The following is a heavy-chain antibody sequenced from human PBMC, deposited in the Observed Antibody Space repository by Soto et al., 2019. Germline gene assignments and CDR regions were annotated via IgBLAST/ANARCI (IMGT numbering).Heavy chain of an antibody. V-gene: IGHV3-23*01. J-gene: IGHJ6*02. CDR1: GFTFSSYA. D-gene: IGHD5-12*01. CDR3: AKDLNIVATVLAKWSYYYYGMDV. CDR2: ISGSGGST. Sequence: GGSLRLSCAASGFTFSSYAMSWVRQAPGKGLEWVSAISGSGGSTYYADSVKGRFTISRDNSKNTLYLQMNSLRAEDTAVYYCAKDLNIVATVLAKWSYYYYGMDVWGQGTTVTVSS.